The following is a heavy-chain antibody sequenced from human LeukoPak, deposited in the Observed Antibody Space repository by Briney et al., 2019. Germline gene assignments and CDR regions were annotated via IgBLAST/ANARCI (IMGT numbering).Heavy chain of an antibody. D-gene: IGHD3-22*01. J-gene: IGHJ6*03. Sequence: SVKVSCKASGGTFSSYAISWVRQAPGQGLEWMGGIIPIFGTANYAQKFQGRVTITTDESTSTAYMELSSLRSDDTAVYYCARGGPQNDNYYYYYMDVWGKGTTVTVSS. V-gene: IGHV1-69*05. CDR2: IIPIFGTA. CDR3: ARGGPQNDNYYYYYMDV. CDR1: GGTFSSYA.